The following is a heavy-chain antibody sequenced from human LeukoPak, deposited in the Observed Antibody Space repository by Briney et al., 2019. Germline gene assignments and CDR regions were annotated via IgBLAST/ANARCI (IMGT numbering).Heavy chain of an antibody. V-gene: IGHV4-59*08. CDR3: ARHMGEKAHITGTLPGYYYGMDV. D-gene: IGHD1-20*01. J-gene: IGHJ6*02. CDR2: IFYSGST. CDR1: GGSFSGYY. Sequence: SETLSLTCAVYGGSFSGYYWSWIRQPPGKGLEWIGYIFYSGSTNYNPSLKSRVTMSVDTSKNQFSLKVSSVTAADTAVYYCARHMGEKAHITGTLPGYYYGMDVWGQGTTVIVSS.